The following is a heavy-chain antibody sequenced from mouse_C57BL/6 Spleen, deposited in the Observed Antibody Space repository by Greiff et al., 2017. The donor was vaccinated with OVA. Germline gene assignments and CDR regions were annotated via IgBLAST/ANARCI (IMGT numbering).Heavy chain of an antibody. CDR1: GYTFTSYW. CDR3: ARVKDYYGPMDY. J-gene: IGHJ4*01. D-gene: IGHD1-1*01. CDR2: IVPSDSYT. Sequence: QVQLQQPGAELVKPGASVKLSCTASGYTFTSYWMQWVKQRPGQGLEWIGEIVPSDSYTNYNQKFKGKATLTVDTSSSTAYMQLSSLTSEDSAVYYCARVKDYYGPMDYWGQGTSVTVSS. V-gene: IGHV1-50*01.